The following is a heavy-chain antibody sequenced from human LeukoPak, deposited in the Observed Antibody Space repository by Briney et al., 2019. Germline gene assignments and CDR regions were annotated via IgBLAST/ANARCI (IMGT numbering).Heavy chain of an antibody. Sequence: GGSLRLSCVASGFTFSTYNMNWVRQAPGQGLEWVSFISSGSEIIYYADSVKGRFTVSRDNDKKSLYLQMSSLRDVDTAVYYCARNPAGIGDYLGQGTLVTVSS. CDR1: GFTFSTYN. D-gene: IGHD1-1*01. CDR3: ARNPAGIGDY. CDR2: ISSGSEII. J-gene: IGHJ4*02. V-gene: IGHV3-48*02.